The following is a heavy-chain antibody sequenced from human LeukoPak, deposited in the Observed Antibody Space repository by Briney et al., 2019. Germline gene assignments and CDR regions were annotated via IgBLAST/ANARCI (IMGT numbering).Heavy chain of an antibody. CDR1: GYTFTSYD. V-gene: IGHV1-8*01. D-gene: IGHD3-22*01. CDR3: ARGFRDSSGYLDYFDY. Sequence: ASVKVSCKASGYTFTSYDINWVRQATGQWLEWMGWMNPNSGNTGYAQKFQGRVTMTRNTSISTAYMELSSLRSEDTAVYYCARGFRDSSGYLDYFDYWGQGTLVTVSS. J-gene: IGHJ4*02. CDR2: MNPNSGNT.